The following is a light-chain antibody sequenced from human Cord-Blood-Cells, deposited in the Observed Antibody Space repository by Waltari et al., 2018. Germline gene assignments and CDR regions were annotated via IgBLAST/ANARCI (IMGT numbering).Light chain of an antibody. CDR3: QQYNNWPLT. CDR2: GAS. CDR1: QSVSSI. J-gene: IGKJ4*02. Sequence: EIVMTQSPATLSVSTGERATLSCRSSQSVSSILAWYQQKPGQAPRLHIYGASTRATGIPARFSGSGSGTEFTLTISSLQSEDFAVYYCQQYNNWPLTFGGGTKVEIK. V-gene: IGKV3-15*01.